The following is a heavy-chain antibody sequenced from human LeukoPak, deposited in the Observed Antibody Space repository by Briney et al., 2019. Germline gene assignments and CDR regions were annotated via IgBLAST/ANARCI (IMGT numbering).Heavy chain of an antibody. D-gene: IGHD4-11*01. CDR1: GGSISSYY. CDR2: IYYSGST. Sequence: PSETLSLTCTVSGGSISSYYWSWIRQPPGKGLEWIGYIYYSGSTNYNPSLKSRATISVDTSKNQFSLKLSSVTAADTAVYYCARIVDYSNYWYFDLWGRGTLVTVSS. CDR3: ARIVDYSNYWYFDL. V-gene: IGHV4-59*01. J-gene: IGHJ2*01.